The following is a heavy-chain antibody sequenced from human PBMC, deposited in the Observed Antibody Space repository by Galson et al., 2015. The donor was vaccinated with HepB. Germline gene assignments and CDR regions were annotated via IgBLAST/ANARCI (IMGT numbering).Heavy chain of an antibody. Sequence: SLRLSCAASGFTFGDYAMSWFRQAPGKGLEWVGFIRSKAYGGTTEYAASVKGRSTISRDDSKSIAYLQMNSLKTEDTAVYYCTRLPLGYCSGGSCYSGISPFDYWGQGTLVTVSS. V-gene: IGHV3-49*03. CDR2: IRSKAYGGTT. CDR1: GFTFGDYA. D-gene: IGHD2-15*01. CDR3: TRLPLGYCSGGSCYSGISPFDY. J-gene: IGHJ4*02.